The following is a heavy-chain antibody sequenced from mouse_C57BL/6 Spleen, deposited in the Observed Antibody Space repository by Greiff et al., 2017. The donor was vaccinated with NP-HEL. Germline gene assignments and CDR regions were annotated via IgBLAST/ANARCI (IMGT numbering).Heavy chain of an antibody. Sequence: EVQVVESEGGLVQPGSSMKLSCTASGFTFSDYYMAWVRQVPEKGLEWVANINYDGSSTYYLDSLKSRFIISRDNAKNILYLQMSSLKSEDTATYYCAREDYYCRYFDGWGTGTTVTVSS. V-gene: IGHV5-16*01. D-gene: IGHD1-1*01. CDR1: GFTFSDYY. J-gene: IGHJ1*03. CDR3: AREDYYCRYFDG. CDR2: INYDGSST.